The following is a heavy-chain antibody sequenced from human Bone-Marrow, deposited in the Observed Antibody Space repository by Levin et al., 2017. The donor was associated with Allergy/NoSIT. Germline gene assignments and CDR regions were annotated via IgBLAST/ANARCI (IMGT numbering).Heavy chain of an antibody. CDR2: IYPGDSDT. CDR1: GSNFNIYW. V-gene: IGHV5-51*01. D-gene: IGHD3-3*01. CDR3: ARQGEIDGFWSAYYPYYFDF. Sequence: GGSLRLSCKGSGSNFNIYWIGWVRQMPGKGLEWMGIIYPGDSDTKYSPSFQGQVTISVDKSINTAYLQWSSLKASDTAMYYCARQGEIDGFWSAYYPYYFDFWGQGTLVTVSS. J-gene: IGHJ4*02.